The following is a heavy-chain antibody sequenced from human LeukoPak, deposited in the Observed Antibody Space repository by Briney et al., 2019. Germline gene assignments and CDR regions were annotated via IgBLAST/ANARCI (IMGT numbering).Heavy chain of an antibody. CDR1: GGSFSGYY. D-gene: IGHD3-10*01. J-gene: IGHJ5*02. V-gene: IGHV4-34*12. CDR2: IIHSGST. Sequence: SETLSLTCAVYGGSFSGYYWSWIRHPPGKGLEWIGEIIHSGSTNYNPSLKSRVTISVDTSKNKFSLKLSSVTAADTAVYYCASPSTGSCWSSGRFYPWGGGILITAS. CDR3: ASPSTGSCWSSGRFYP.